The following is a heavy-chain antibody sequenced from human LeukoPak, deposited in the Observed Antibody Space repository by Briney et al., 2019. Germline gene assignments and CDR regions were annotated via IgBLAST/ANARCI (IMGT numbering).Heavy chain of an antibody. CDR1: GFTFSNAW. J-gene: IGHJ6*03. CDR2: IKSKTDGGTT. D-gene: IGHD5-18*01. CDR3: TTVDTAMVYYYYYYYMDV. V-gene: IGHV3-15*01. Sequence: GGSLRLSCAASGFTFSNAWMSWVRQAPGKGLEWVSRIKSKTDGGTTDYAAPVKGRFTISRDDSKNTLYLQMNSLKTEDTAVYYCTTVDTAMVYYYYYYYMDVWGKGTTVTVSS.